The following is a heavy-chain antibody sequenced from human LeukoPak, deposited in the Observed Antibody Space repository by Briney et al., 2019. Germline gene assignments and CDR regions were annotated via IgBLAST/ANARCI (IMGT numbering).Heavy chain of an antibody. CDR3: ARGDYGGNSGVGDAFDI. V-gene: IGHV4-39*01. Sequence: SETLSLTCTVSGGSISSNGYYWGWIRQPPGKGLEWIGSFYYTGSTFYSPSLKSRVTISVDTSKNQFSLKLSSVTAADTAVYYCARGDYGGNSGVGDAFDIWGQGTMVTVSS. J-gene: IGHJ3*02. CDR2: FYYTGST. CDR1: GGSISSNGYY. D-gene: IGHD4-23*01.